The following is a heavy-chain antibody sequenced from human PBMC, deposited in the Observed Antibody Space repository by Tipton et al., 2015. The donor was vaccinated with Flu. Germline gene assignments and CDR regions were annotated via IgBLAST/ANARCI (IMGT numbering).Heavy chain of an antibody. Sequence: SLRLSCAASGFAFNVYGMHWVRQAPGKGLEWVTVIGHDGTFTYYADSVKGRFTVSRDNSKNMLYLQMNSPRAEDTAVYFCARDLTSAYCDYWGQGTPVTVSS. V-gene: IGHV3-33*08. J-gene: IGHJ4*02. CDR2: IGHDGTFT. CDR1: GFAFNVYG. CDR3: ARDLTSAYCDY.